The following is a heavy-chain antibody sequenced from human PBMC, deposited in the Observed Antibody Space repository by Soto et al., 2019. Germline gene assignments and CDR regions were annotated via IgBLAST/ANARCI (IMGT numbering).Heavy chain of an antibody. CDR3: AKMLNVLRFLEWLKNYYYYGMDV. J-gene: IGHJ6*02. CDR2: IWYDGSNK. Sequence: GGSLRLSCAASGFTFSSYGMHWVRQAPGKGLEWVAVIWYDGSNKYYAGSVKGRFTISRDNSKNTLYLQIDGLRAEDTAVYYCAKMLNVLRFLEWLKNYYYYGMDVWGQGTTVTVSS. CDR1: GFTFSSYG. V-gene: IGHV3-33*06. D-gene: IGHD3-3*01.